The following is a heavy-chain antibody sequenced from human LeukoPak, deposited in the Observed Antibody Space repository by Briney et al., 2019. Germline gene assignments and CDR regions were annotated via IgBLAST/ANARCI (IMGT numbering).Heavy chain of an antibody. Sequence: GGSLRLSCAASGFIFTNYAMSWVRQAPGKGLEWVSFISASGGSTHYADSVKGRFTISRDNSNNTLYLQINSLRAEDTAAYYCAKGAQYDFWSGYTLEYFDVWGKGTLVTVLS. CDR1: GFIFTNYA. J-gene: IGHJ4*02. D-gene: IGHD3-3*01. V-gene: IGHV3-23*01. CDR2: ISASGGST. CDR3: AKGAQYDFWSGYTLEYFDV.